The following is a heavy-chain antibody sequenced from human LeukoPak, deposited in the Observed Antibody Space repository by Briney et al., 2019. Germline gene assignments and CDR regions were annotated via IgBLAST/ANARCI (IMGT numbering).Heavy chain of an antibody. J-gene: IGHJ4*02. D-gene: IGHD3-9*01. Sequence: SVKVSCKASGYTFTSYDISWVRQAPGQGLEWMGRIIPILGIANYAQKFQGRVTITADKSTSTAYMELCSLRSEDTAVYYCARAGVIRYFDWLYFDYWGQGTLVTVSS. CDR2: IIPILGIA. V-gene: IGHV1-69*04. CDR1: GYTFTSYD. CDR3: ARAGVIRYFDWLYFDY.